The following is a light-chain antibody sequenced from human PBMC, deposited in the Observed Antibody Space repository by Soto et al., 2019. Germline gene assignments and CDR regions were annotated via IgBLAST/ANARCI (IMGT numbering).Light chain of an antibody. Sequence: QSVLTQPASVSGSPGQSITISCTGTSRDVVAYNYVSWYQQHPGKAPKLIIYDVTNRPSGVSVRFSGSKSGNTASLTISGLQPEDEADYHCSSYTTSNTRQIVFGTGTKVTVL. CDR3: SSYTTSNTRQIV. V-gene: IGLV2-14*01. CDR1: SRDVVAYNY. J-gene: IGLJ1*01. CDR2: DVT.